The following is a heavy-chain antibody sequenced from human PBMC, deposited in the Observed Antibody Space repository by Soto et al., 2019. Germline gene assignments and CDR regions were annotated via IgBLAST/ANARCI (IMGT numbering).Heavy chain of an antibody. Sequence: EVQLVQSGAEVKKPGESLRISCTGFGYTFTTFWISWVRQMPGRGLEWMGRIDPRDSYTTYSPSFQGHVTISVDKSIRTAYLQWGSLKASDTAMSYCARLYCTSSTCDSWFDPWGQGTLVTVSS. V-gene: IGHV5-10-1*03. CDR3: ARLYCTSSTCDSWFDP. CDR2: IDPRDSYT. J-gene: IGHJ5*02. CDR1: GYTFTTFW. D-gene: IGHD2-2*01.